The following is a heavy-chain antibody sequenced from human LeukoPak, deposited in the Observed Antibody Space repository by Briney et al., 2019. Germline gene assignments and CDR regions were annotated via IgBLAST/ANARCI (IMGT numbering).Heavy chain of an antibody. V-gene: IGHV4-59*01. J-gene: IGHJ6*03. D-gene: IGHD3-3*01. CDR3: ARMYYDFWSGYKGDYYYYMDV. CDR1: GGSISSYY. CDR2: INYSGST. Sequence: SETLSLTCTVSGGSISSYYWSWIRQPTGKGLEWIGYINYSGSTNYNPSPTSRDTISVDTSKNQFSLKLSSVTAADTAVYYCARMYYDFWSGYKGDYYYYMDVWGKGTTVTVSS.